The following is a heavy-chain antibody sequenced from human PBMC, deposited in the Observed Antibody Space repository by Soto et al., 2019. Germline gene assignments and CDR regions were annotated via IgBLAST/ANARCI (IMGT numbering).Heavy chain of an antibody. J-gene: IGHJ4*02. CDR1: GFIFSSYA. CDR2: ISGIGHST. V-gene: IGHV3-23*01. Sequence: EVQLLESGGGLIQPGGSLRLSCAASGFIFSSYAMSWVRQAPGKGLEWVSSISGIGHSTYYADSVKGRFTISRDNSKNTLYLQMNRLRAEDKAVYYCAKRIMATIGHFDSWGQGTLVTVSS. CDR3: AKRIMATIGHFDS. D-gene: IGHD5-12*01.